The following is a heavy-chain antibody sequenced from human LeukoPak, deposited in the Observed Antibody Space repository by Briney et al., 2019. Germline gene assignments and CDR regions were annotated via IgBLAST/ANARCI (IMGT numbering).Heavy chain of an antibody. J-gene: IGHJ6*03. V-gene: IGHV4-39*01. Sequence: PSETLSLTCTVSGGSISSSSYYWGWLRQPPGKGLEWIGSIYYSGSTYYNPSLKSRVTISVDTSKNQFSLKLSSVTAADTAVYYCARHDRQQLVRRKSYYYYMDVWGKGTTVTVSS. CDR2: IYYSGST. CDR1: GGSISSSSYY. CDR3: ARHDRQQLVRRKSYYYYMDV. D-gene: IGHD6-13*01.